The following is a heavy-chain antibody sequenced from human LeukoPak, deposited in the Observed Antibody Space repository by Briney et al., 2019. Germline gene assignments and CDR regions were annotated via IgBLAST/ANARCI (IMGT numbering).Heavy chain of an antibody. J-gene: IGHJ4*02. V-gene: IGHV3-7*05. D-gene: IGHD5-18*01. Sequence: PGGSLRLSCAASGFTFSSYWMSWVRQAPGKGLKWVANIKQDGSEKYYVDSVKGRFTISRDNAKNSLYLQMNSLRAEDTAVYYCARDGYSHPHGYWGQGTLVTVSS. CDR1: GFTFSSYW. CDR3: ARDGYSHPHGY. CDR2: IKQDGSEK.